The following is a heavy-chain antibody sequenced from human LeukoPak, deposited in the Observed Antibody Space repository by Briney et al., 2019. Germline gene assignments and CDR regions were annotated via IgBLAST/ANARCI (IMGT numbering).Heavy chain of an antibody. Sequence: SVKVSCTASGGTFSSYAISWVRQAPGQGLEWMGGIIPIFGTANYAQKFQGRVTITADESTSTAYMELSSLRSEHTAVYYCARDEDIVVVPAAFNYYYYGMDVWGQGTTVTVSS. CDR2: IIPIFGTA. CDR1: GGTFSSYA. V-gene: IGHV1-69*13. J-gene: IGHJ6*02. D-gene: IGHD2-2*01. CDR3: ARDEDIVVVPAAFNYYYYGMDV.